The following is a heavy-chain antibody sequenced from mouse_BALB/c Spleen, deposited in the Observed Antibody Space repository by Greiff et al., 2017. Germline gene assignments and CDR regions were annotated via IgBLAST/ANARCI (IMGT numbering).Heavy chain of an antibody. CDR3: ARDRNYYGSSYEFAY. V-gene: IGHV5-6-3*01. CDR1: GFTFSSYG. D-gene: IGHD1-1*01. Sequence: EVLLVESGGGLVQPGGSLKLSCAASGFTFSSYGMSWVRQTPDKRLELVATINSNGGSTYYTDSVKGRFTISRDNAKNTLYLQMSSLKSEDTAMYYCARDRNYYGSSYEFAYWGQGTLVTVSA. CDR2: INSNGGST. J-gene: IGHJ3*01.